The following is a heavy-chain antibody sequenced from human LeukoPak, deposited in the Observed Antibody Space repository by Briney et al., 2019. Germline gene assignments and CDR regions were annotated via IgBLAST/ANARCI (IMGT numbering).Heavy chain of an antibody. CDR3: AGVYDGNFGYFDY. D-gene: IGHD2-8*01. CDR2: ISSSSSYI. V-gene: IGHV3-21*01. Sequence: GGSLRLSCAASGFTFSSYSMNWVRQAPGKGLEWVSSISSSSSYIYYADSVKGRFTISRDNSKNTLYLQMNSLRAEDTAVYYCAGVYDGNFGYFDYWGQGTLVTVSS. CDR1: GFTFSSYS. J-gene: IGHJ4*02.